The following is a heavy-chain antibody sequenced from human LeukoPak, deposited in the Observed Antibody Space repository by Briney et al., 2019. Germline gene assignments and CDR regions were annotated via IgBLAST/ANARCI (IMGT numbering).Heavy chain of an antibody. V-gene: IGHV3-30-3*01. CDR2: ISYDGSNK. Sequence: PGGSLRLSCAASGFTFSSYAMHWVRQAPGKGLEWVAVISYDGSNKYYADSVKGRFTISRDNSKNTLCLQMNSLRAEDTAVYYCAKDITMYSSVVFDYWGQGTLVTVSS. CDR3: AKDITMYSSVVFDY. CDR1: GFTFSSYA. D-gene: IGHD6-19*01. J-gene: IGHJ4*02.